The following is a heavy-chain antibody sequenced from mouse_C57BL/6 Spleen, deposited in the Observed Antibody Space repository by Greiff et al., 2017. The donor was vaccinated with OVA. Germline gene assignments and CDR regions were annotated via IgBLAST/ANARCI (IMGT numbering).Heavy chain of an antibody. CDR3: ARGLRPSTDWFAY. CDR1: GFTFSSYA. D-gene: IGHD1-2*01. Sequence: EGKRMESGGGLVKPGCSLKLSCAASGFTFSSYAMSWVRQTPEKRLEWVATISDGGSYTYYPDNVKGRFTISRDNAKNNLYLQMSHLKSEDTAMYYCARGLRPSTDWFAYWGQGTLVTVSA. J-gene: IGHJ3*01. V-gene: IGHV5-4*03. CDR2: ISDGGSYT.